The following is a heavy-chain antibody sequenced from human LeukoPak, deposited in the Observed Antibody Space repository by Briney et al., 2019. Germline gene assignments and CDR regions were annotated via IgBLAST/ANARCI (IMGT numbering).Heavy chain of an antibody. Sequence: SETLSLTCTVSGGSINSNSYYWGWIRQPPGQGLEWIGNLYYSGSTYYNPSLKSRVTISVDTSKNQFSLKLRSVTAADTAIYYCAREGYCSSTSCYGWSYYYYYMDVWGKGTTVTISS. D-gene: IGHD2-2*01. CDR1: GGSINSNSYY. CDR2: LYYSGST. J-gene: IGHJ6*03. V-gene: IGHV4-39*07. CDR3: AREGYCSSTSCYGWSYYYYYMDV.